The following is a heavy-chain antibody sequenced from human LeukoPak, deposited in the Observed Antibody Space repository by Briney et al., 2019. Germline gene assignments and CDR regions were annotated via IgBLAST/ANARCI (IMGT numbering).Heavy chain of an antibody. J-gene: IGHJ3*02. CDR3: AKDQYSSRETAFDI. CDR2: ISSSSSTI. V-gene: IGHV3-48*01. Sequence: GGSLRLSCAASGFTFSSYSMNWVRQAPGKGLEWVSYISSSSSTIYYADSVKGRFTISRDNSKNTLYLQMNSLRAEDTAVYYCAKDQYSSRETAFDIWGQGTMVTVSS. CDR1: GFTFSSYS. D-gene: IGHD6-13*01.